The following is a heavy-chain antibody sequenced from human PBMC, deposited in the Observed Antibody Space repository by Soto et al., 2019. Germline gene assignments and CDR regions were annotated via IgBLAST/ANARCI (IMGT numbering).Heavy chain of an antibody. Sequence: PSETLSLTCTVSGGSVSSGSYYWSWIRQPPGKGLEWIGYIYYSGSTNYNPSLKSRVTISVDTSKNQFSLKLSSVTAADTAVYYCARNLWARNWFDPWGQGTLVTVSS. CDR2: IYYSGST. J-gene: IGHJ5*02. D-gene: IGHD2-21*01. CDR1: GGSVSSGSYY. CDR3: ARNLWARNWFDP. V-gene: IGHV4-61*01.